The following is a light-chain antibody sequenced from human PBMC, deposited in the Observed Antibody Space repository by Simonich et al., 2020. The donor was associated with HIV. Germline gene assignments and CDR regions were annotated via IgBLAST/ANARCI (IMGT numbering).Light chain of an antibody. J-gene: IGKJ1*01. CDR2: WAS. Sequence: DIVMTQSPDSLAVSLGERATINCRSSQSVLYSSNHTNCVAWYKQKPGTPPKLLIYWASTRESGVPDRFSGSGSGTDFTLTISSLQAEDVAVYYCQQYYSTPRTFGQGTKVEIK. CDR3: QQYYSTPRT. CDR1: QSVLYSSNHTNC. V-gene: IGKV4-1*01.